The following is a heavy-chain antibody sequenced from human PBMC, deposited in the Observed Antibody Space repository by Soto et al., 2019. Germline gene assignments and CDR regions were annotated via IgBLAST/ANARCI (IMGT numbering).Heavy chain of an antibody. Sequence: SETLSLTCTVSGGSISSSSYYWGWIRQPPGKGLEWIGSIYYSGSTYYNPSLKSRVTISVDTSKNQFSLKLSSVTAADTAVYYCARHGGYDFNYYYYYMDVWGKGTTVTVSS. V-gene: IGHV4-39*01. CDR3: ARHGGYDFNYYYYYMDV. J-gene: IGHJ6*03. CDR2: IYYSGST. CDR1: GGSISSSSYY. D-gene: IGHD5-12*01.